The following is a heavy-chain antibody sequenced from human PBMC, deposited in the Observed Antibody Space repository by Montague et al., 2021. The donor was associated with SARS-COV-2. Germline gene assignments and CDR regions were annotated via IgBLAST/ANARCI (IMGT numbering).Heavy chain of an antibody. J-gene: IGHJ3*01. CDR3: ARLKRYFDSSGSPSAFDF. V-gene: IGHV4-39*02. D-gene: IGHD3-22*01. CDR2: IHYTGNT. CDR1: GGSITNNIYY. Sequence: SETRSLTCTVSGGSITNNIYYWSWIRQPPGKGLEWMGSIHYTGNTYYNPSLKSRVTIYVVTSKNHFTLKRSSVTAAETAVYYCARLKRYFDSSGSPSAFDFWGKGTKVTVSS.